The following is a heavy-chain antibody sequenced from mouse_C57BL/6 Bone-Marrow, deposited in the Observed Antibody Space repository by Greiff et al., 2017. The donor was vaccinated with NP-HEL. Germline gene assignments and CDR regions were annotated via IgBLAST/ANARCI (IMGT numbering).Heavy chain of an antibody. CDR3: ARFITTVVGRYFDV. Sequence: EVKLVESGPGLAKPSQTLSLTCSVTGYSINSDSWNWIRKFPGNKLEYMGYISYSGSTYYNPSLKSRLPITRDTSKNQDYLQLNSVTTEDTATYYCARFITTVVGRYFDVWGTGTTVTVSS. V-gene: IGHV3-8*01. J-gene: IGHJ1*03. D-gene: IGHD1-1*01. CDR1: GYSINSDS. CDR2: ISYSGST.